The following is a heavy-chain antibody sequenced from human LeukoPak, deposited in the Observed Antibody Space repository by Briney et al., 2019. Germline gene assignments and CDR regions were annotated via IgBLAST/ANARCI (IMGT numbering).Heavy chain of an antibody. CDR3: AREGTYYYDSSGYPTDWYFDL. V-gene: IGHV4-34*01. CDR1: GGSFSGYY. J-gene: IGHJ2*01. CDR2: INHSGST. D-gene: IGHD3-22*01. Sequence: SETLSLTCAVYGGSFSGYYWSWIRQPPGKGLEWIGEINHSGSTNYNPSLKSRVTISLDTSKNQFSLKLSSVTAADTAVYYCAREGTYYYDSSGYPTDWYFDLWGRGTLVTVSS.